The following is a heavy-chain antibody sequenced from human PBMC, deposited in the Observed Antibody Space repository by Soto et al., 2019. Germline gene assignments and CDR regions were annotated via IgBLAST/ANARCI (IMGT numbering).Heavy chain of an antibody. CDR1: GFTFTRYS. V-gene: IGHV3-21*01. CDR2: ISSTTNYI. Sequence: PGGSLRLSCAASGFTFTRYSMNWVRQAPGKGLEWVSSISSTTNYIYYADSMKGRLTVSRDNAKNSVYLEMNSLSAEDMAVYYCARESEDLTSNFDYWGQGTLVTVSS. J-gene: IGHJ4*02. CDR3: ARESEDLTSNFDY.